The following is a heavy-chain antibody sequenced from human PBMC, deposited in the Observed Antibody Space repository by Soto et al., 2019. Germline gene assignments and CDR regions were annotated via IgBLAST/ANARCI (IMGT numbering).Heavy chain of an antibody. D-gene: IGHD3-3*01. CDR3: ASDSRPYYDFWSGYCFDY. CDR1: GGTFSSYA. CDR2: IIPIFGTA. J-gene: IGHJ4*02. V-gene: IGHV1-69*06. Sequence: SVKVSCEASGGTFSSYAISWVRQAPGQGLEWMGGIIPIFGTATYAQKFQGRVTITADKSTSTAYMELSSRRSEDTAVYYCASDSRPYYDFWSGYCFDYWGQGTLVTVSS.